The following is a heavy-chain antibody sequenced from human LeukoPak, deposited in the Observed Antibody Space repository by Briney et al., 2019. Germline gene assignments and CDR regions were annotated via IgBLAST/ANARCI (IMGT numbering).Heavy chain of an antibody. D-gene: IGHD2-2*01. V-gene: IGHV4-34*01. CDR2: INHSGST. CDR1: GGSFSGYY. Sequence: PSETLSLTXAVYGGSFSGYYWTSIRQPPGKGMEWLGEINHSGSTHYNPSLKSRVTISVDTSKNQFSLKVSSVTAADTAVYYCARVGCSSSSCNVSYYYHYYCMDVWGKGTTVTVSS. J-gene: IGHJ6*03. CDR3: ARVGCSSSSCNVSYYYHYYCMDV.